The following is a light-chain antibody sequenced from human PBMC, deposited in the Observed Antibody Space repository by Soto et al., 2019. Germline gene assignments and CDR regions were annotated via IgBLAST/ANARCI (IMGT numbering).Light chain of an antibody. Sequence: DIQMTQSPSSLSASVGDRVTITCRASQSISSYLNWYQQKPGKAPKLLIYAASSLQSGVPSRFSGRGYGTDFTLTIRSLQPEDFATYYCQQSYSTHRTFGQGTKVDIK. CDR1: QSISSY. V-gene: IGKV1-39*01. CDR3: QQSYSTHRT. CDR2: AAS. J-gene: IGKJ1*01.